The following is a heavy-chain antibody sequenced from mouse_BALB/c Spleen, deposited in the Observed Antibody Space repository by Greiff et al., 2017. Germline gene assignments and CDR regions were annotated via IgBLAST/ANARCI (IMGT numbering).Heavy chain of an antibody. V-gene: IGHV1-55*01. CDR1: GYTFTSYW. CDR3: TRPVRGYAMDY. J-gene: IGHJ4*01. D-gene: IGHD2-14*01. Sequence: QVQLQQSGAELVRPGSSVKISCKASGYTFTSYWMHWVKQRPGQGLEWIGNIYPGSGSTNYDEKFKSKATLTVDTSSSTAYMQLSSLTSEDSAVYYCTRPVRGYAMDYWGQGTSVTVSS. CDR2: IYPGSGST.